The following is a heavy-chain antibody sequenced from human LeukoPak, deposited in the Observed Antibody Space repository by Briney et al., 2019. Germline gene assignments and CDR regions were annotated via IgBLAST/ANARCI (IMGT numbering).Heavy chain of an antibody. CDR2: IYTSGST. CDR3: AGAQSSGWPYYYYYMDV. D-gene: IGHD6-19*01. Sequence: PSETLSLTCTVSGGSISSYYWSWIRQPAGKGLEWIGRIYTSGSTNYNPSLKSRVTMSVDTPKNQFSLKLSSVTAADTAVYYCAGAQSSGWPYYYYYMDVWGKGTTVTVSS. J-gene: IGHJ6*03. V-gene: IGHV4-4*07. CDR1: GGSISSYY.